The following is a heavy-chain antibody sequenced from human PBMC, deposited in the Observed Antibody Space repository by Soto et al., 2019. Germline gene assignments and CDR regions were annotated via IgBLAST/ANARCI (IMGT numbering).Heavy chain of an antibody. CDR1: GYTFASYG. J-gene: IGHJ3*02. D-gene: IGHD3-16*01. CDR3: ARGGWSYGSLRAFDI. CDR2: ISAYNGNT. V-gene: IGHV1-18*01. Sequence: SVKVSCKASGYTFASYGISWVRQAPVQGLEWMGWISAYNGNTNYAQKLQGRVTMTTDTSTSTAYMELRSLRSDDTAVYYCARGGWSYGSLRAFDIWGQGTMVTVSS.